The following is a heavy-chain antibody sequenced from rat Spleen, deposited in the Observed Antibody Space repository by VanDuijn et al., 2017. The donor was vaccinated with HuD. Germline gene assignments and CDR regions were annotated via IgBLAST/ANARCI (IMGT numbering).Heavy chain of an antibody. V-gene: IGHV5-29*01. CDR3: ARRNSDYFDY. J-gene: IGHJ2*01. D-gene: IGHD1-10*01. CDR1: GFTFSSYW. Sequence: EVQLVETGGGLVQPGRSLKLSCVASGFTFSSYWMYWVRQAPTKGLEWVATISYDGSSTYYRDSVKGRFTISRDNAKSTLYLQMDSLRSEDTATYYCARRNSDYFDYWGQGVMVTVSS. CDR2: ISYDGSST.